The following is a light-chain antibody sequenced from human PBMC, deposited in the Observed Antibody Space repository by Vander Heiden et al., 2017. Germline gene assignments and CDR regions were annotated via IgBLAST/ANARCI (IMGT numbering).Light chain of an antibody. CDR2: AAS. J-gene: IGKJ3*01. Sequence: DIQLTQSPSFLSASVGDRVTITWRASQGISSYLAWYQQKPGKAPKLLIYAASNLQSGVPSRFSGSGSGTEFTLTISSLQPEDFATYYCQQLNSYPRTFGPGTKVDIK. V-gene: IGKV1-9*01. CDR1: QGISSY. CDR3: QQLNSYPRT.